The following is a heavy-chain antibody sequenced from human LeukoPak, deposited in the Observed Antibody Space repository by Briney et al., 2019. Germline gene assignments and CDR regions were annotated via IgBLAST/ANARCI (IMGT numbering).Heavy chain of an antibody. V-gene: IGHV3-30*02. CDR3: AKRGKLFGAFDI. CDR1: GFTFSSYG. Sequence: GGSLRLSCAASGFTFSSYGMHWVRQAPGKGLEWVAFIRYDGSNKYYADSVKGRFTISRDISKNTLYLQMNSLRAEDTAVYYCAKRGKLFGAFDIWGQGTMVTVSS. CDR2: IRYDGSNK. J-gene: IGHJ3*02. D-gene: IGHD3-16*01.